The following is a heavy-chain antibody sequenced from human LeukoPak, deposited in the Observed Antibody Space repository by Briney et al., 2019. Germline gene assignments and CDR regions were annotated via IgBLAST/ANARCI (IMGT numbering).Heavy chain of an antibody. Sequence: GGSLRLFCAASGFIVSNNFLSWVRQAPGKGLEWVSVIYSGGGTIYADSVKGRFTISRDNSKNMVFLQMNSLRAEDTAVYYCVRHGEGTAFDSWGQGTMVTISS. J-gene: IGHJ3*01. D-gene: IGHD3-10*01. V-gene: IGHV3-66*04. CDR1: GFIVSNNF. CDR3: VRHGEGTAFDS. CDR2: IYSGGGT.